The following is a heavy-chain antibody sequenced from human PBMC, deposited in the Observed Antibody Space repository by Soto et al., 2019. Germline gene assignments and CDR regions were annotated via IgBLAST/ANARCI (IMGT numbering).Heavy chain of an antibody. D-gene: IGHD6-13*01. CDR3: ARHVGGLSRSTWHLYGLEV. J-gene: IGHJ6*01. Sequence: ETLSLTCTVSGASTTTNYYWGWIRQPPGKGLEWIASMHYSGNTNYSPSLKGRVNVSVDTSKNQFSLKLKSVTAADTAVYYCARHVGGLSRSTWHLYGLEVWGQGTTFSVSS. CDR2: MHYSGNT. V-gene: IGHV4-39*01. CDR1: GASTTTNYY.